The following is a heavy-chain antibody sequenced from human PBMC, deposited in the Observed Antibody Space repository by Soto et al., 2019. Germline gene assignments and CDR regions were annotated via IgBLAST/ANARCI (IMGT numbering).Heavy chain of an antibody. CDR1: GGTFGNSA. J-gene: IGHJ6*02. Sequence: QVQLVQSGGEVKKPGSSVTVSCKASGGTFGNSAISWVRQAPGQGLEWMGGSIPIFPTPDYAQKFQGRVNNTADQWPSTAYMEWTSRRSEHTAVYCCARDKDRLPLGGNYYYDMDVWGQGTTDTVTS. D-gene: IGHD6-25*01. V-gene: IGHV1-69*12. CDR3: ARDKDRLPLGGNYYYDMDV. CDR2: SIPIFPTP.